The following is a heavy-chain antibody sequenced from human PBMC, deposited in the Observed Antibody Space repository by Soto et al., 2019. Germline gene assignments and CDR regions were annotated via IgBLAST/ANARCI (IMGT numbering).Heavy chain of an antibody. CDR2: ISSSGTTI. J-gene: IGHJ6*02. CDR1: GFTFRDYE. D-gene: IGHD2-15*01. V-gene: IGHV3-48*03. Sequence: GGSPGISCAASGFTFRDYEMNWVRQAPGKGLEWVSYISSSGTTIHYTDSVEGRFTISRDNAKNSLYLQMNSLRAEDTAGYYCARRVWYPLVVAAATRGGLALWGQGTRFTVPS. CDR3: ARRVWYPLVVAAATRGGLAL.